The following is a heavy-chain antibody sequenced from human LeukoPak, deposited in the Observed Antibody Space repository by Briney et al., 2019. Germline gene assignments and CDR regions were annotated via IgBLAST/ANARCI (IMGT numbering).Heavy chain of an antibody. D-gene: IGHD3-22*01. CDR3: ARDTLRLDSSGYMY. CDR2: ISSSSRYI. J-gene: IGHJ4*02. CDR1: GFTFSSYS. V-gene: IGHV3-21*01. Sequence: GGSLRLSCAASGFTFSSYSMNWVRQAPGKGLEWVSSISSSSRYIYYADSVKGRFTISRDNAKNSLYLQMNSLRAEDTAVYYCARDTLRLDSSGYMYWGQGTLVTVSS.